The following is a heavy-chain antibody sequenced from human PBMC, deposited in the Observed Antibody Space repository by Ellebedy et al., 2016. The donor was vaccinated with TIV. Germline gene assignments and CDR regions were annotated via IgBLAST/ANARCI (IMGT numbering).Heavy chain of an antibody. J-gene: IGHJ4*02. D-gene: IGHD3-10*01. CDR3: ARDRTHYYGSPGYFDY. V-gene: IGHV4-59*01. CDR2: IYYSVTT. CDR1: GGSISSSY. Sequence: MPSETLSLTCPVSGGSISSSYWSWIRQPPGKGLEWIGSIYYSVTTNYNPSLKSRVTISIDTSKHQFSLKLSSVTAADTAVYFCARDRTHYYGSPGYFDYWGQGTLVTVSS.